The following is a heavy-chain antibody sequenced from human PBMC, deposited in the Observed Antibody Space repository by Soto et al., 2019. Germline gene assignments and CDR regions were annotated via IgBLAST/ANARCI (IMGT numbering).Heavy chain of an antibody. J-gene: IGHJ6*02. D-gene: IGHD3-3*01. CDR3: ANRFLGKYYGMDV. Sequence: LRLSCAASGFTFSSYAMSWVRQAPGKGLEWVSAISGSGGSTYYADSVKGRFTISRDNSKNTLYLQMNSLRAEDTAVYYCANRFLGKYYGMDVWGQGTKVTVSS. V-gene: IGHV3-23*01. CDR1: GFTFSSYA. CDR2: ISGSGGST.